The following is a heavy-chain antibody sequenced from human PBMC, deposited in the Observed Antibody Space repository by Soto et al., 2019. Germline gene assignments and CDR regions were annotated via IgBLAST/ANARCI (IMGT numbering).Heavy chain of an antibody. D-gene: IGHD5-12*01. CDR2: LSVGGDRT. CDR3: AKWGGYGDS. Sequence: EVQVLESGGGLVQPGGSLRLSCAAFGFTFSTNSMPWVRQTPGKGLEWVSGLSVGGDRTFYLESVKGRFTISSDTSKNGVYVQMNSLRAYDTSVYFCAKWGGYGDSWGQGTLVTVSS. CDR1: GFTFSTNS. V-gene: IGHV3-23*01. J-gene: IGHJ5*01.